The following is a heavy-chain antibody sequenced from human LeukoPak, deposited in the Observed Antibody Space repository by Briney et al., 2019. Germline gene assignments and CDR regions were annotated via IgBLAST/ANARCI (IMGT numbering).Heavy chain of an antibody. J-gene: IGHJ6*02. CDR1: GYSFTSYW. D-gene: IGHD1-1*01. V-gene: IGHV5-10-1*01. CDR3: ARLNWSPYYYYGMDV. Sequence: HGEPLKISCKGSGYSFTSYWISWVRQMPGKGLEWMGRIDPSDSYTNYSPSFQGHVTISADRSISTAYLQWSSLKASDTAMYYCARLNWSPYYYYGMDVWGQGTTVTVSS. CDR2: IDPSDSYT.